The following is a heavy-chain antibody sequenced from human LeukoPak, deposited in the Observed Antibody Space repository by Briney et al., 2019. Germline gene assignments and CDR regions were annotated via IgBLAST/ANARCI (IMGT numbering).Heavy chain of an antibody. V-gene: IGHV3-21*04. J-gene: IGHJ4*02. CDR2: ISSSSSYI. Sequence: GGSLRLSCAASGFTFSSYSMNWVSQAPGKGLEWVSSISSSSSYIYYADSVKGRFTISRDNAKNSLYLQMNSLRAEDTALYYCARADSSGSDFDYWGQGTLVTVSS. CDR1: GFTFSSYS. CDR3: ARADSSGSDFDY. D-gene: IGHD3-22*01.